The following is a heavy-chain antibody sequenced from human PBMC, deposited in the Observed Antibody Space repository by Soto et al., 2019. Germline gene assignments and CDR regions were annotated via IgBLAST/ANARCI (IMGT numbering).Heavy chain of an antibody. Sequence: GGSLRLSCAASAFTFSDYAMTWVRLGPGKGLEWVSAISGSGGNTDYADSVKGRFTITRDNSKNTLYLQMNSLRAEDTAVYYCAKDFLQDWGQEYYYGMDVWGQGTTVTVSS. CDR1: AFTFSDYA. D-gene: IGHD7-27*01. CDR2: ISGSGGNT. V-gene: IGHV3-23*01. CDR3: AKDFLQDWGQEYYYGMDV. J-gene: IGHJ6*02.